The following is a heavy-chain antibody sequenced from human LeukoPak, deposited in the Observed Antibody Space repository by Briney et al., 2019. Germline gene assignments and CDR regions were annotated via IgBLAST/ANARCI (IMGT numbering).Heavy chain of an antibody. D-gene: IGHD1-26*01. Sequence: SETLSLTCTVSGGSIRSSSYNWGWIRQPPGKGLEWIGSTHYTGTTFYNPSLNNRATISVDTSKNQFSLKLSSVTAADTAVYYCARTGGSFYFYYYMDVWGKGTTVTVSS. V-gene: IGHV4-39*07. CDR2: THYTGTT. J-gene: IGHJ6*03. CDR3: ARTGGSFYFYYYMDV. CDR1: GGSIRSSSYN.